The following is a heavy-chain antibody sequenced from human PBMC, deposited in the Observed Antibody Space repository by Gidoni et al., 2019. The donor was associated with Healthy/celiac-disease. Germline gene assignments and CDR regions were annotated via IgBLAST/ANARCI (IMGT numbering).Heavy chain of an antibody. V-gene: IGHV4-34*01. CDR2: INHSGST. Sequence: QVQLQQWGAGLFKPSETLSLTCAVYGGSFSGYYWSWIRQPPGKGLEWIGEINHSGSTNYNPSLKSRVTISVDTSKNQFSLKLSSLTAADTAVYYCARSGPITIFGVVIPRRDFQHWGQGTLVTVSS. D-gene: IGHD3-3*01. J-gene: IGHJ1*01. CDR3: ARSGPITIFGVVIPRRDFQH. CDR1: GGSFSGYY.